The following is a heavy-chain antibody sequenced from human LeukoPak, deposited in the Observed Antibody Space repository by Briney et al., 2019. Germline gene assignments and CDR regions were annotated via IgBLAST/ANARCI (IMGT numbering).Heavy chain of an antibody. CDR1: RGSISRSSYY. Sequence: KPSETPSLTCTVSRGSISRSSYYWGCIPHPPRKGVEWIWRIHYSGIIYYNPSLKSRVTISVDTSKNHFSLKLSSVTAADTAVYYCARLGLGTIFLFWYFDLWGRGTLVTVSS. CDR2: IHYSGII. CDR3: ARLGLGTIFLFWYFDL. V-gene: IGHV4-39*02. D-gene: IGHD3-9*01. J-gene: IGHJ2*01.